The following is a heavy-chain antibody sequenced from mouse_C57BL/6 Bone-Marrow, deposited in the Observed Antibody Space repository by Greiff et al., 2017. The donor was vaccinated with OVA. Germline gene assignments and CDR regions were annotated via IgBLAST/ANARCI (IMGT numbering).Heavy chain of an antibody. CDR2: ISDGGSYT. CDR3: ARGGGYDFWFAY. D-gene: IGHD2-4*01. CDR1: GFTFSSYA. Sequence: DVQLVESGGGLVKPGGSLKLSCAASGFTFSSYAMSWVRQTPEKRLEWVATISDGGSYTYYPDNVKGRFTISRDNAKNNLYLQMSHLKSEDTAMYYCARGGGYDFWFAYWGQGTLVTVSA. J-gene: IGHJ3*01. V-gene: IGHV5-4*01.